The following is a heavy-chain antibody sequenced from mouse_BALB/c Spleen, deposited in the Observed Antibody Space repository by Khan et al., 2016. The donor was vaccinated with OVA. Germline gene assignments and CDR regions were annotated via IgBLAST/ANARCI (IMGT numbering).Heavy chain of an antibody. CDR2: ISPSSGYT. CDR3: VRIPGPPYFFDS. Sequence: QVQLQQSGAELARPGASVKMSCKASGYTFTNYTMHWVKQRPGQGLEWIGYISPSSGYTDYNQKFKDQATLTADKSSSTAYMQLTSLTSDDSAVYYCVRIPGPPYFFDSWGQGTTLTVSS. V-gene: IGHV1-4*01. CDR1: GYTFTNYT. J-gene: IGHJ2*01.